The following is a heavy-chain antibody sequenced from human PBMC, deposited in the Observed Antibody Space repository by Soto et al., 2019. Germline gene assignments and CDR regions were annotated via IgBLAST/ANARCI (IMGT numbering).Heavy chain of an antibody. CDR1: GFTFSSYS. D-gene: IGHD4-17*01. CDR2: ISSSSYI. CDR3: ARDMHDYGDGRDAFDI. J-gene: IGHJ3*02. V-gene: IGHV3-21*01. Sequence: PGGSLRLSCAASGFTFSSYSMNWVRQAPGKGLEWVSSISSSSYIYYADSVKGRFTISRDNAKNSLYLQMNSLRAGDTAVYYCARDMHDYGDGRDAFDIWGQGTMVTVSS.